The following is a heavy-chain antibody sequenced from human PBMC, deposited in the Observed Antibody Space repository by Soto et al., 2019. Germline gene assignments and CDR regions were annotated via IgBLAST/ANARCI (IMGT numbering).Heavy chain of an antibody. J-gene: IGHJ4*02. D-gene: IGHD3-10*01. CDR3: ARDWFNDY. CDR2: IKQDGSEK. CDR1: GFTFSSYW. Sequence: GGSLRLSCVASGFTFSSYWVNWVRQAPGKGLEWVANIKQDGSEKYYVDSVKGRFIISRDNAKNSLSLQMNSLRGEDTAVYYCARDWFNDYWGQGTLVTVSS. V-gene: IGHV3-7*01.